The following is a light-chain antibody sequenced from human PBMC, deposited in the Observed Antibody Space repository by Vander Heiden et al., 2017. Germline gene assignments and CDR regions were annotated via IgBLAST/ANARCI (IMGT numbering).Light chain of an antibody. V-gene: IGLV3-16*01. CDR3: LSADSSVTYPGGWV. CDR2: KDS. J-gene: IGLJ3*02. CDR1: ALPKKY. Sequence: SYELTQPPSVSVSLGQMARITCSGEALPKKYAYWYQQKPGQFPVLVIYKDSERPSGIPERFSGSSSGTIVTLTISGVQAEDEADYYCLSADSSVTYPGGWVFGGGTKLTVL.